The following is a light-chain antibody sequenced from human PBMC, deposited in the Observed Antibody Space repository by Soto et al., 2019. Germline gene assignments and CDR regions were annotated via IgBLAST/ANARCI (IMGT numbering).Light chain of an antibody. Sequence: QVPVAVAVCESETVNCNSKQSVLYSSNNKNYLAWYQQKPRQPPKLLINWASTRESGVPDRFSGSGSGTDFTLTISSLQAEDVAVYYCQHYYNTPLTFGGGTKVDIK. CDR3: QHYYNTPLT. J-gene: IGKJ4*01. CDR2: WAS. CDR1: QSVLYSSNNKNY. V-gene: IGKV4-1*01.